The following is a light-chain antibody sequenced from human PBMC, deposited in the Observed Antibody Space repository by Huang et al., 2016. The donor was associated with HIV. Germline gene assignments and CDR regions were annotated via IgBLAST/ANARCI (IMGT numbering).Light chain of an antibody. CDR2: EVS. CDR1: QSSNNNY. CDR3: QEYGGSPPLT. V-gene: IGKV3D-20*01. J-gene: IGKJ4*01. Sequence: EIVLTQSPATLSLSPGERATLSCGASQSSNNNYLAWYQQKPGQAPRLLSSEVSFNATDIPDRLRGSGFGTDFTLTISRLEPEDFGVYFCQEYGGSPPLTFGGGTKVEIK.